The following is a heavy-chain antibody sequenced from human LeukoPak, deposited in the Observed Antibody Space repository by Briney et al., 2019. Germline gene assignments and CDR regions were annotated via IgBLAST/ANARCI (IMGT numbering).Heavy chain of an antibody. D-gene: IGHD6-13*01. J-gene: IGHJ4*02. Sequence: GGSLRLSCAASGFTFSSYAMSWFRQAPGKGLEWVGFIRSKAYGGTTEYAASVKGRFTISRDDSKSIAYLQMNSLKTEDTAVYYCTRGSSSWYDEGGDFDYWGQGTLVTVSS. CDR1: GFTFSSYA. CDR2: IRSKAYGGTT. V-gene: IGHV3-49*03. CDR3: TRGSSSWYDEGGDFDY.